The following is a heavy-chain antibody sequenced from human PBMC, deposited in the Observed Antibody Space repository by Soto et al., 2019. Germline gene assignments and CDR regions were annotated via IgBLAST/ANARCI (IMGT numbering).Heavy chain of an antibody. CDR2: IWYDGSNK. D-gene: IGHD3-22*01. CDR3: ARDDDSSGYYYVGGAFDI. V-gene: IGHV3-33*01. J-gene: IGHJ3*02. CDR1: GFTFSSYG. Sequence: QAQLVESGGGVVQPGRSLRLSCAASGFTFSSYGMHWVRQAPGKGLEWVAVIWYDGSNKYYADSVKGRFTISRDNSKNTLYLQMNSLRAEDTAVYYCARDDDSSGYYYVGGAFDIWGQGTMVTVSS.